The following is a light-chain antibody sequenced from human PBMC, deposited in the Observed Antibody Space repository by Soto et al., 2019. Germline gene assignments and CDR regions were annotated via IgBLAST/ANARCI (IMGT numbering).Light chain of an antibody. Sequence: QSALTQPASVSGSPGQSITISCTGTSSDVGTYNHVSWYQQHPGKAPQLIIYEVSNRPSGLSNRFSASKSGNTASLTISGLQAEDEADYYCCSYTTSGTLVFGTGTKVTVL. CDR3: CSYTTSGTLV. CDR2: EVS. V-gene: IGLV2-14*01. CDR1: SSDVGTYNH. J-gene: IGLJ1*01.